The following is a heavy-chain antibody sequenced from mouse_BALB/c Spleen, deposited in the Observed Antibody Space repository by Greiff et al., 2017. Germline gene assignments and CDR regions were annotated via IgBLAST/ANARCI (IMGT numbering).Heavy chain of an antibody. CDR1: GFSLTSYG. CDR2: IWAGGST. Sequence: VNLMESGPGLVAPSQSLSITCTVSGFSLTSYGVHWVRQPPGKGLEWLGVIWAGGSTNYNSALMSRLSISKDNSKSQVFLKMNSLQTDDTAMYYCARDKGIYYDYDAMDYWGQGTSVTVSS. J-gene: IGHJ4*01. CDR3: ARDKGIYYDYDAMDY. V-gene: IGHV2-9*02. D-gene: IGHD2-1*01.